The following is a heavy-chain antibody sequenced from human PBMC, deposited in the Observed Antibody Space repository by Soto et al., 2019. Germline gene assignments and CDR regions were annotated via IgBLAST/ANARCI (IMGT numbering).Heavy chain of an antibody. D-gene: IGHD2-15*01. J-gene: IGHJ6*02. Sequence: SETLSLTCTVSCDSISSHSWSWVRHAPGNGLEWIGYIYNSGSANYNPSLKSRVTISVDTSKNQFSLKLSSVTAAETAVYYCARDRIVVVVAATPLYFYHGMHVLGQGTMVTVSS. CDR1: CDSISSHS. V-gene: IGHV4-59*11. CDR2: IYNSGSA. CDR3: ARDRIVVVVAATPLYFYHGMHV.